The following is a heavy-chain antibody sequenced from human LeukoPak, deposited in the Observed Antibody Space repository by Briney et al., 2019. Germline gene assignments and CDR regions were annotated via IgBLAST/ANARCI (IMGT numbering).Heavy chain of an antibody. CDR1: GYTFTSYY. D-gene: IGHD3-10*01. Sequence: EASVKVSCKASGYTFTSYYMHWVRQAPGQGLEWMGIINPSGGSTSYAQKFQGRVTMTRDTSTSTVYMELSSLRSEDTAVYYCARAISSGGELWDWFDPWGQGTLVTVSS. CDR3: ARAISSGGELWDWFDP. J-gene: IGHJ5*02. V-gene: IGHV1-46*01. CDR2: INPSGGST.